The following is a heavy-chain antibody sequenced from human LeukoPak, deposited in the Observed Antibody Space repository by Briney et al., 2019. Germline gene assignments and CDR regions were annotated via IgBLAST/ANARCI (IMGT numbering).Heavy chain of an antibody. CDR3: ARGGRYYYDSSGSD. V-gene: IGHV4-59*01. Sequence: TSETLSLTCTVSGGSISSDYWSWIRQPPGKGLEWIGYISYNGNTNYNPSLKSRVTISVDTSKTQFSQRVRSMTAADTAVYYCARGGRYYYDSSGSDWGQGTLVTVSS. CDR1: GGSISSDY. D-gene: IGHD3-22*01. J-gene: IGHJ4*02. CDR2: ISYNGNT.